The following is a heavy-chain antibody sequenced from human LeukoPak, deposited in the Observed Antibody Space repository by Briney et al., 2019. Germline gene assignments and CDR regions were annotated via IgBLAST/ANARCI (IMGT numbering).Heavy chain of an antibody. CDR2: IYYSGST. CDR3: ARDLVAAAPHNDAFDI. J-gene: IGHJ3*02. Sequence: SETLSLTCTVSGGSIDSYYWSWIRQPPGKGLEWIGYIYYSGSTNYNPSLKSRVTISVDTSKNQFSLKLSSVTAADTAVYYCARDLVAAAPHNDAFDIWGQGTMVTVSS. D-gene: IGHD6-13*01. V-gene: IGHV4-59*01. CDR1: GGSIDSYY.